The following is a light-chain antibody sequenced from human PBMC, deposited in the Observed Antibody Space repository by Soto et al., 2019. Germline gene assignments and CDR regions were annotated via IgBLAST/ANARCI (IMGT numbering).Light chain of an antibody. J-gene: IGLJ1*01. CDR1: TRDIAGYNY. Sequence: QSVLTQPASVCGSLGQSITISYTGTTRDIAGYNYISWYQQLPGKAPKLMIYQVTIRPSGISNRFSGSKSGNTASLTISGLQAEDEADYYCTSFSSSTSLYVFGTGTKAPS. CDR3: TSFSSSTSLYV. V-gene: IGLV2-14*01. CDR2: QVT.